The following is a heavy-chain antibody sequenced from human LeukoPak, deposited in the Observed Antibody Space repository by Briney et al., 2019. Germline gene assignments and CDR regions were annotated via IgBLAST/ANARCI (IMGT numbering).Heavy chain of an antibody. CDR2: IIPIFGTA. CDR1: GGTFSSYA. D-gene: IGHD3-22*01. Sequence: ASVKVSCKASGGTFSSYAISWVRQAPGQGLEWMGGIIPIFGTANYAQKFQGRVTITADESTSTACMELSSLRSEDTAVYYCARDSHPYDSSGGRNWFDPWGQGTLVTVSS. V-gene: IGHV1-69*13. CDR3: ARDSHPYDSSGGRNWFDP. J-gene: IGHJ5*02.